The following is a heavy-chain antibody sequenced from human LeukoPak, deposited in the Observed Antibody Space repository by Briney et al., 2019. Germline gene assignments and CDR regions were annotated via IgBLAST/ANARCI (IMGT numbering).Heavy chain of an antibody. CDR1: GFTFSSYA. CDR3: AKGSYYDSSGSFYFDY. J-gene: IGHJ4*02. Sequence: GGSLRLSCAASGFTFSSYAMSWVRQAPGKGLEWVSAISGSGDNTYYADSVKGRFTISRDNSKNTLYVQVNSLGTEDTAAYYCAKGSYYDSSGSFYFDYWGQGTLSPSPQ. V-gene: IGHV3-23*01. D-gene: IGHD3-22*01. CDR2: ISGSGDNT.